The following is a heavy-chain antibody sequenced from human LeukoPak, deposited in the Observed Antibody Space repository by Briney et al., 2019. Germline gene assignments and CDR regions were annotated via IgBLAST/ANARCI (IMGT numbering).Heavy chain of an antibody. CDR3: ARESSVGAHKAFDY. D-gene: IGHD1-26*01. CDR1: GFTFSSYW. J-gene: IGHJ4*02. Sequence: QPGGSLRLSCAASGFTFSSYWMHWVRQAPGKGLVWVSRINSDGSSTSYADSVKGRFTISRDNAKNTLYLQMNSLRGEDTAVYYCARESSVGAHKAFDYWGQGTLVTVSS. V-gene: IGHV3-74*01. CDR2: INSDGSST.